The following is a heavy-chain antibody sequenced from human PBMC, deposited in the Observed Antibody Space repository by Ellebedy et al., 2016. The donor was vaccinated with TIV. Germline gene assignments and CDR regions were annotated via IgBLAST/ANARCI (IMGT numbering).Heavy chain of an antibody. V-gene: IGHV3-30*02. CDR3: AKEAYDILTGSQMHGMDV. Sequence: GGSLRLSCAASGFTFSSYGMHWVRQAPGKGLEWVAFISYDGREKFYADSVQGRLTISRGNSESTLHVQMHSLRPEDTAVYYCAKEAYDILTGSQMHGMDVWGQGTTVTVSS. J-gene: IGHJ6*02. CDR2: ISYDGREK. D-gene: IGHD3-9*01. CDR1: GFTFSSYG.